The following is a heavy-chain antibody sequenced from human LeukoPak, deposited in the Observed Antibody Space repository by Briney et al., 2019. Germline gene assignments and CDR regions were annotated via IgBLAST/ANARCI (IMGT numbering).Heavy chain of an antibody. CDR2: IYHSGST. D-gene: IGHD6-13*01. CDR3: ASTTTYSSSWYGEYFQH. CDR1: GGSISSGGYS. J-gene: IGHJ1*01. Sequence: PSQTLSLTCAVSGGSISSGGYSWSWIRQPPGKGLEWIGYIYHSGSTYYNPSLKSRVTISVNRSKNQFSLKLSSVTAADTAVYYCASTTTYSSSWYGEYFQHWGQGTLVTVSS. V-gene: IGHV4-30-2*01.